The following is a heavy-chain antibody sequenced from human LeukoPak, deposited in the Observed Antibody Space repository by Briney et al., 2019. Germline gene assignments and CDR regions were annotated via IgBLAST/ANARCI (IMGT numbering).Heavy chain of an antibody. CDR1: EFSVGSNY. V-gene: IGHV4-39*01. CDR2: IHYNGAT. Sequence: GSLRLSCAASEFSVGSNYMTWVRQAPGKGLEWIAIIHYNGATYYNPSLRSRVLISADTSKNQFSLTLNSVAAADTAVYYCARLPLLPYSSGYYDYWGQGTLVTVSS. D-gene: IGHD6-19*01. CDR3: ARLPLLPYSSGYYDY. J-gene: IGHJ4*02.